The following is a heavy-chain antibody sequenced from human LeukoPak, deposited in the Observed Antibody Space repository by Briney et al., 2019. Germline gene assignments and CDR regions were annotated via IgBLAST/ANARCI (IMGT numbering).Heavy chain of an antibody. CDR3: ARAPSRVGQLPDAFDI. J-gene: IGHJ3*02. CDR1: GYTFTSYG. V-gene: IGHV1-18*01. D-gene: IGHD1-26*01. Sequence: GASVKVSCKASGYTFTSYGISWVRQAPGQGLEWMGWISTYNGNTNYAQKLQGRITMTTDTSTGTAYMELRSLGSDDTAVYHCARAPSRVGQLPDAFDIWGQGTMVTVSS. CDR2: ISTYNGNT.